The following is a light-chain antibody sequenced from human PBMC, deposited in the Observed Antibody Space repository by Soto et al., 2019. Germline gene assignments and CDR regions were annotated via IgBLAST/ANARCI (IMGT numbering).Light chain of an antibody. CDR3: SSYTRKSTRV. J-gene: IGLJ1*01. Sequence: QSALTQPASVSGSPGQSITISCTGTSTDVGGYNFVSWYQQHPGKAPKLMIYGVSNRPSGVSNRFSGSKSGNTASLIISGLQAEDEADYYCSSYTRKSTRVFGTGTKVTVL. CDR2: GVS. CDR1: STDVGGYNF. V-gene: IGLV2-14*01.